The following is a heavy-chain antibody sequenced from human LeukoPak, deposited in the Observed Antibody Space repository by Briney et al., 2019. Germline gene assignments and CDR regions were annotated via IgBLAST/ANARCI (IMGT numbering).Heavy chain of an antibody. CDR2: IKQGGSEK. Sequence: GGSLRLSCAASEFTFSDYWMSWVRQAPGKGLEWVANIKQGGSEKYYVDSVKGRFTISRDNAENSLYLQMNSLRAEDTAVYYCARDSGDTVTPSRPYFDYWGQGTLVTVSS. CDR3: ARDSGDTVTPSRPYFDY. D-gene: IGHD4-11*01. V-gene: IGHV3-7*01. J-gene: IGHJ4*02. CDR1: EFTFSDYW.